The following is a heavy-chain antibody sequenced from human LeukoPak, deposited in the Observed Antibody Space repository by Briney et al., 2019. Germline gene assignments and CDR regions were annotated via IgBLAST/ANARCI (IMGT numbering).Heavy chain of an antibody. V-gene: IGHV4-59*01. CDR3: AREFYYGSGSYYYNWFDP. CDR2: IYYSGST. D-gene: IGHD3-10*01. Sequence: PSETLSLTCTVSGGSISSYYWSWIRQPPGKGLEWIGYIYYSGSTNYNPSLKSRVTISVDTSKNQFSLKLSSVTAADTAVYYCAREFYYGSGSYYYNWFDPWGQGTLVTVSS. J-gene: IGHJ5*02. CDR1: GGSISSYY.